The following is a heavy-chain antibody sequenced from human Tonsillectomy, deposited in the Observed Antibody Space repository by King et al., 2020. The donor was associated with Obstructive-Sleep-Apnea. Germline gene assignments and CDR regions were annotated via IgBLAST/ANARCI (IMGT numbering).Heavy chain of an antibody. CDR2: IYYSGST. D-gene: IGHD4-23*01. Sequence: QLQESGPGLVKPSETLSLTCTVSGGSISSSIYSLGWIRQPPGKGLEWIGSIYYSGSTYYNPSLKSRVTISLDTSKNQFSLKLSSVTAADTAVYYCARDDYGDNSRYFDYWGQGSLVTVSS. V-gene: IGHV4-39*07. CDR3: ARDDYGDNSRYFDY. J-gene: IGHJ4*02. CDR1: GGSISSSIYS.